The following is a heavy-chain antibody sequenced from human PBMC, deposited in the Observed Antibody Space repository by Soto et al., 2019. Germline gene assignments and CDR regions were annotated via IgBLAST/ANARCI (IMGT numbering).Heavy chain of an antibody. J-gene: IGHJ4*02. V-gene: IGHV3-74*01. Sequence: EVQLVESGVGLVQPGGSLRLSCAASGFTFSSYWMHWVRQAPGKGLVWVSRINSDGSSTSYADSVKGRFTISRDNAKNTLYLQMNSLRAEDTAVYYCARGGVGRYCSSTSCYTWVFDYWGQGTLVTVSS. CDR1: GFTFSSYW. CDR2: INSDGSST. CDR3: ARGGVGRYCSSTSCYTWVFDY. D-gene: IGHD2-2*02.